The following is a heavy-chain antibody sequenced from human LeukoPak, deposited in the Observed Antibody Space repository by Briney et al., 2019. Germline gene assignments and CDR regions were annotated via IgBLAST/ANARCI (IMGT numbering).Heavy chain of an antibody. J-gene: IGHJ5*02. CDR1: GGSISSGSYY. CDR2: IYYSGST. CDR3: ARASSGSSWYDWFDP. Sequence: SETLSLTCTVSGGSISSGSYYWSWIRQPPGKGLEWIGYIYYSGSTNYNPSLKSRVTISVDTSKNQFSLKLSSVTAADTAVYYCARASSGSSWYDWFDPWGQGTLVTVSS. D-gene: IGHD6-13*01. V-gene: IGHV4-61*01.